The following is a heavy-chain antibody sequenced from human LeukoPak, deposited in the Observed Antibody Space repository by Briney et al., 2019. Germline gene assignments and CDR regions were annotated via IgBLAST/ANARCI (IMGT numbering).Heavy chain of an antibody. CDR3: ASKRGYSYGFEY. CDR1: GYTFTSYD. Sequence: SVKVSCKASGYTFTSYDISWVRQAPGQGLEWMGGIIPIFGTANYAQKFQGRVTITADESTSTAYMELSSLRSEDTAVYYCASKRGYSYGFEYWGQGTLVTVSS. CDR2: IIPIFGTA. V-gene: IGHV1-69*13. J-gene: IGHJ4*02. D-gene: IGHD5-18*01.